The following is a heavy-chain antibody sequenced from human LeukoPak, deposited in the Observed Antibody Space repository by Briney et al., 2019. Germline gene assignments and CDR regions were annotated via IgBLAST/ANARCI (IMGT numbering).Heavy chain of an antibody. CDR3: TPDTGPEYSSSSVYYYYGMDV. J-gene: IGHJ6*02. Sequence: PGGSLRLSCAASGFTFSNAWMSWVRQAPGKGLEWVGRIKSKTDSGTTDYAAPVKGRFTISRDDSKNTLYLQMNSLNTEDPAVYYCTPDTGPEYSSSSVYYYYGMDVWGQGTTVTVSS. V-gene: IGHV3-15*01. D-gene: IGHD6-6*01. CDR2: IKSKTDSGTT. CDR1: GFTFSNAW.